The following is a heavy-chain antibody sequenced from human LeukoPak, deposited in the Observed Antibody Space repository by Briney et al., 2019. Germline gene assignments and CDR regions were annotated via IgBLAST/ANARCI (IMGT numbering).Heavy chain of an antibody. D-gene: IGHD5-18*01. Sequence: PSETLSLTCAVYGGSFSGYYWSWIRQPPGKGLEWIGEINHSGSTNYNPSLKSRVTISVDTSKNQFSLKLSSVTAADTAVYYCARGIAGGYSYGHGDYWGQGTLVTVSS. CDR2: INHSGST. CDR3: ARGIAGGYSYGHGDY. V-gene: IGHV4-34*01. CDR1: GGSFSGYY. J-gene: IGHJ4*02.